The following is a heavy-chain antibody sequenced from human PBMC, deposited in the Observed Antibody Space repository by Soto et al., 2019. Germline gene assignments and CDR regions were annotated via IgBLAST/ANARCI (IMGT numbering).Heavy chain of an antibody. CDR3: ARDCTGGSCFCIY. D-gene: IGHD2-15*01. Sequence: QVKLVQSAAEVKKPGASVKVSCKAYGYTLTNYAISWVRQAPGQGPEWMGWINTYNGNSNYAQKFQGRVTMTTDTSTNTAYMELRSLTSDDTAVYFCARDCTGGSCFCIYWGQGTLVTVSS. J-gene: IGHJ4*02. V-gene: IGHV1-18*01. CDR1: GYTLTNYA. CDR2: INTYNGNS.